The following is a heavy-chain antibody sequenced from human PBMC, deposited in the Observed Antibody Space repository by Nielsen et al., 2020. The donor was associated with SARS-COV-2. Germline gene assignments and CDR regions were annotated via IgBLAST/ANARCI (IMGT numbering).Heavy chain of an antibody. Sequence: GGSLRLSCKGSGYSFTSYWIGWVRQMPGKGLEWMGIIYPGDSDTRYSPSFQGQVTISADKSISTAYLQWGSLKASDTAMYYCATSTVAGKAGGYYYYGMDVWGQGTTVTVSS. J-gene: IGHJ6*02. CDR2: IYPGDSDT. V-gene: IGHV5-51*01. CDR1: GYSFTSYW. D-gene: IGHD6-19*01. CDR3: ATSTVAGKAGGYYYYGMDV.